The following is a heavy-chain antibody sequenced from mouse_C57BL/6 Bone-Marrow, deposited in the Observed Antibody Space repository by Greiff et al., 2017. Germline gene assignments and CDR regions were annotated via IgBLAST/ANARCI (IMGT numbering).Heavy chain of an antibody. CDR2: IYPGSGST. J-gene: IGHJ2*01. Sequence: VQLQQPGAELVKPGASVKMSCKASGYTFTSYWITWVKQRPGQGLEWIGDIYPGSGSTNYNEKFKSKATLTVDTSSSTAYMQLSSLTSEGSAVYYCAREGLSTVVARGYFDFWGQGTALTVSS. CDR3: AREGLSTVVARGYFDF. D-gene: IGHD1-1*01. CDR1: GYTFTSYW. V-gene: IGHV1-55*01.